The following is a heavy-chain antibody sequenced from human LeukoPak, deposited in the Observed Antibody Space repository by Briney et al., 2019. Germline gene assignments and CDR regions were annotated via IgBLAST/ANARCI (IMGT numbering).Heavy chain of an antibody. Sequence: GGSLRLSCAASGFTVSSNYISWVRQAPGKGLEWVSVIYSGGSTYYADSVKGRFTISRDNSKNTLYLQMNSLRAEDTAVYYCARDQGHNWNDLDAFDIWGQGTMVTVSS. CDR3: ARDQGHNWNDLDAFDI. J-gene: IGHJ3*02. D-gene: IGHD1-1*01. CDR2: IYSGGST. CDR1: GFTVSSNY. V-gene: IGHV3-66*01.